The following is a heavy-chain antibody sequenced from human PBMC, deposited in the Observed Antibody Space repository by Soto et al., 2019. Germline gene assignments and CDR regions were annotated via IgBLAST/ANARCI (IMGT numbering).Heavy chain of an antibody. V-gene: IGHV3-30-3*01. CDR3: ARDATVPPYWYFDL. CDR2: ISYDGSNK. Sequence: QVQLVESGGGVVQPGRSLRLSCAASGFTFSSHAMHWVRQAPGKALEWVAVISYDGSNKFYADSVKGRFTISRDISKSTLYLQMNSLRAEDTALYYCARDATVPPYWYFDLWGRGTLVTVSS. CDR1: GFTFSSHA. D-gene: IGHD4-4*01. J-gene: IGHJ2*01.